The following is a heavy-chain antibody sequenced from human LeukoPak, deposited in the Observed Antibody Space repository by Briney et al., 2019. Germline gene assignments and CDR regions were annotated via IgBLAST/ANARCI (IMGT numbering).Heavy chain of an antibody. CDR3: ARELERRQEAVYFDY. CDR1: GGSISSYY. D-gene: IGHD1-1*01. J-gene: IGHJ4*02. V-gene: IGHV4-4*07. CDR2: IYTSGST. Sequence: PSETLSLTCTVSGGSISSYYWSWIRQPAGKGLEWIGRIYTSGSTNCNPSLKSRVTMSVDTSKNQFSLKLSSVTAADTAVYYCARELERRQEAVYFDYWGQGTLVTVSS.